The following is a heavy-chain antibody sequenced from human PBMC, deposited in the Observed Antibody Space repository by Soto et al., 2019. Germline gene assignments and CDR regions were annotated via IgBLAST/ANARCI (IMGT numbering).Heavy chain of an antibody. J-gene: IGHJ6*02. D-gene: IGHD2-2*01. CDR2: IYYSGSS. CDR3: ASNESQLQNYYYYYGMDV. Sequence: SETLSLTCTVSGGSISTTNYNWDWIRQPPGKGLEWIGSIYYSGSSYYNPSLKSRVNISVDTSKNQFSLKLRSVTAADTAVYYCASNESQLQNYYYYYGMDVWGQGTTVTVSS. CDR1: GGSISTTNYN. V-gene: IGHV4-39*01.